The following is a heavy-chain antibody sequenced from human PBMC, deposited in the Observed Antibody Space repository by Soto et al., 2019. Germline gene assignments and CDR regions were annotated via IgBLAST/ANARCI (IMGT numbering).Heavy chain of an antibody. V-gene: IGHV3-64*01. CDR1: GFTFSSYA. Sequence: EVQLVESGGGLVQPGGSLRLSCAASGFTFSSYAMHWVRQAPGKGLEYVSAISSNGGSTYYANSVKGRFTISRDNSKNTLYLQMGSPRAEDMAVYYCARVKSGAAAAGWFDPWGQGTLVTVSS. D-gene: IGHD6-13*01. CDR2: ISSNGGST. CDR3: ARVKSGAAAAGWFDP. J-gene: IGHJ5*02.